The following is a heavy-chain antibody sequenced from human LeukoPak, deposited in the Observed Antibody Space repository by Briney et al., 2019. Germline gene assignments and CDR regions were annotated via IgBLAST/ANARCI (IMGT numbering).Heavy chain of an antibody. D-gene: IGHD2-8*01. J-gene: IGHJ4*02. V-gene: IGHV3-48*02. CDR1: GFTFDDYG. CDR2: IIPSSDTI. Sequence: GGSLRLSCAASGFTFDDYGMSWVRQAPGKGLEWVSHIIPSSDTIYYADSVKGRFTISRDNAKNSLYLQMNSLRDEDTAVYYCARVWLYAFDYWGQEIRVTVSS. CDR3: ARVWLYAFDY.